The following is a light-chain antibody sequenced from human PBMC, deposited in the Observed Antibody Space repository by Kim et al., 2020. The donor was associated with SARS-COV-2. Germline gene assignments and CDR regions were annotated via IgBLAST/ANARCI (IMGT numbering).Light chain of an antibody. CDR1: VLAKKY. Sequence: SYELTQPSSVSVSPGQTARITCSGDVLAKKYARWFQQKPGQAPVLVIYKDNERPSGIPERFSGSSSGTTVTLTISGAQVEDEADYYCYSAVDNNRV. CDR3: YSAVDNNRV. J-gene: IGLJ3*02. V-gene: IGLV3-27*01. CDR2: KDN.